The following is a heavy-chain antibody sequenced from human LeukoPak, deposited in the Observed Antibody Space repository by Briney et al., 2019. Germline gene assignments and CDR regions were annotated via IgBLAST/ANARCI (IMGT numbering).Heavy chain of an antibody. CDR1: GGSISSGDYY. D-gene: IGHD4-17*01. CDR2: IYYSGST. CDR3: AREDYGDYWSDAFDI. V-gene: IGHV4-30-4*01. J-gene: IGHJ3*02. Sequence: PSETRSLTCTVSGGSISSGDYYWSWIREPPWKGLEWIGYIYYSGSTYYNPSLKSRGTISVDPSKNQFGLKRSSVTADTTAFYYCAREDYGDYWSDAFDIWGQGTMVTVSS.